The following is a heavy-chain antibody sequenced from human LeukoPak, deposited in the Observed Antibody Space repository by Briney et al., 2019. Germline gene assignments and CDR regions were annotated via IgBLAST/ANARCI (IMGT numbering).Heavy chain of an antibody. Sequence: PSETLSLTCTVSGGSISSYYWSWIRQPAGKGLEWIGRIYTSGSTNDNPSLKSRVTMSVDTSKNQFSLKLSSVTAADTAVYYCARSARDYYYYYMDVWGKGTTVTVSS. CDR1: GGSISSYY. CDR2: IYTSGST. V-gene: IGHV4-4*07. CDR3: ARSARDYYYYYMDV. J-gene: IGHJ6*03.